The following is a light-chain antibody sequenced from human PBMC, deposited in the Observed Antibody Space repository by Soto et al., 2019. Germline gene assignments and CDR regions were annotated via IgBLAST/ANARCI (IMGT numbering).Light chain of an antibody. J-gene: IGLJ3*02. V-gene: IGLV1-40*01. Sequence: QSVLTQPPSVSGAPGQRVTIPCTGSTSNIGAGFGVHWYQQLPGAGPKVVIYADVNRPSGVPDRFSGSKSGTSASLTITGLQGEDEAVYYCQSYDSSLNNSGLFGGGTKLTVL. CDR2: ADV. CDR1: TSNIGAGFG. CDR3: QSYDSSLNNSGL.